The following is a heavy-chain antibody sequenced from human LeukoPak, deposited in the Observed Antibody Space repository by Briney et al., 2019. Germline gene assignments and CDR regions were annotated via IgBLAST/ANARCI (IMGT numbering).Heavy chain of an antibody. V-gene: IGHV3-15*01. CDR2: IKSKTDGGTT. CDR1: GFTFNNAW. CDR3: TTVVGVRGVILEDY. D-gene: IGHD3-10*01. Sequence: GGSLRLSCAASGFTFNNAWMSWVRQAPGKGLEWVGRIKSKTDGGTTDYAAPVKGRFTISRDDSKNTLYLQMNSLKTEDTAVYYCTTVVGVRGVILEDYWGQGTLVTVSS. J-gene: IGHJ4*02.